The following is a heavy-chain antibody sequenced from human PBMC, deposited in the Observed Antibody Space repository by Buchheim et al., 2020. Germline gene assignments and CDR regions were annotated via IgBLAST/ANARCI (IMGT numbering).Heavy chain of an antibody. CDR1: GFTFSSYW. Sequence: EVQLVESGGGLVQPGGSLRLSCAASGFTFSSYWMHWVRQAPEKGLVWVSRINSDGSSTSYADSVTGRFTISRDTATNTLSLQMNSLRAEDTAVYYCARGPVIWDYWYFELWGRGTL. J-gene: IGHJ2*01. CDR2: INSDGSST. CDR3: ARGPVIWDYWYFEL. V-gene: IGHV3-74*01. D-gene: IGHD3-10*01.